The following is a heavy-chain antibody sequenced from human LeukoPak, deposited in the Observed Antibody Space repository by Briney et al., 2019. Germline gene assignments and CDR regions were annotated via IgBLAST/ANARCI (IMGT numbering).Heavy chain of an antibody. CDR1: GFTFSGSA. CDR3: TRVGYCDGGSCYSDY. D-gene: IGHD2-15*01. J-gene: IGHJ4*02. CDR2: IRSKANSYAT. V-gene: IGHV3-73*01. Sequence: GGSLRLSCAASGFTFSGSAMHWVRQASGKGLEWVGRIRSKANSYATAYAASVKGRFTISRDDSKNTAYLRMNSLKTEDTAVYYCTRVGYCDGGSCYSDYWGQGTLVTVSS.